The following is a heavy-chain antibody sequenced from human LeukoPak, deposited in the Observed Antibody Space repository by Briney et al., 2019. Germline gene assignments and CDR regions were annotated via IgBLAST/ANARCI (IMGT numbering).Heavy chain of an antibody. Sequence: GGSLRLSCAASGFTFSSHWMSWVRQVPGKGLEWVANIKQDGSEKYYVDSMKGRFTISRDNAKNSLYLQMNSLRAEDTAVYYCARYPPYCTSTSCYGHDAFDIWGQGTMVTVSS. CDR1: GFTFSSHW. J-gene: IGHJ3*02. D-gene: IGHD2-2*01. CDR3: ARYPPYCTSTSCYGHDAFDI. V-gene: IGHV3-7*01. CDR2: IKQDGSEK.